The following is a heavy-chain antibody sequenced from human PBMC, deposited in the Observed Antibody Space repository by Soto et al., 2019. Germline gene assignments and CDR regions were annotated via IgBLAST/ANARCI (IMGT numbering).Heavy chain of an antibody. CDR3: ARHVHNQGYEYYFAS. CDR1: DASISSRPYA. J-gene: IGHJ4*02. Sequence: LSLTCNASDASISSRPYAWGWIRQSAGQGLEWIGTIDYGGTIYYNPSLKSRITISLDTSKNQISLRLSSVTAADTAVYYCARHVHNQGYEYYFASWGQGTLVTVSS. CDR2: IDYGGTI. D-gene: IGHD3-3*01. V-gene: IGHV4-39*01.